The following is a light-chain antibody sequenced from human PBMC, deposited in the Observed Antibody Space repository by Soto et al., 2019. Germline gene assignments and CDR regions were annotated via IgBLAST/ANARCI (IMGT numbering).Light chain of an antibody. Sequence: DIVMTQSPLSLPVTPGEPASISCRSSQSLLHSNGYNYLDWYLQKPGQSPQLLIYLGSTRAAGVPARFSGSVSGTDFTLKISRVEAEDVGVYYCMQALQTPRTFGGGTKVELK. V-gene: IGKV2-28*01. CDR2: LGS. CDR1: QSLLHSNGYNY. CDR3: MQALQTPRT. J-gene: IGKJ4*01.